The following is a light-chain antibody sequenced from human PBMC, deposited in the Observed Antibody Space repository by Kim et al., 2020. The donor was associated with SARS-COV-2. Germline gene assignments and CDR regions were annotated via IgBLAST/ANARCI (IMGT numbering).Light chain of an antibody. Sequence: QSLTSSCTGTSSDVGGYNYVSWYQQHPGKAPKLMIYDVSNRPSGVSNRFSGSKSGNTASLTISGLQAEDEADYYCSSYTRSSTNYVFGTGTKVTVL. V-gene: IGLV2-14*03. CDR3: SSYTRSSTNYV. J-gene: IGLJ1*01. CDR1: SSDVGGYNY. CDR2: DVS.